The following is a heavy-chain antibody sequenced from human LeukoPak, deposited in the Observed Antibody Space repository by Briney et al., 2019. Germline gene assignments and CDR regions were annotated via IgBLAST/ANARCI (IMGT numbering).Heavy chain of an antibody. V-gene: IGHV4-34*01. Sequence: SETLSLTCAVYGGSFSGYYWSWIRQPPGKGLEWIGVINHSGSTNYNPSLKNRVTISVDTSKNQFSLKLSSVTAADTAVYYCARGRVPAAIPYYYYGMDVWGKGTTVTVSS. CDR1: GGSFSGYY. CDR2: INHSGST. J-gene: IGHJ6*04. D-gene: IGHD2-2*01. CDR3: ARGRVPAAIPYYYYGMDV.